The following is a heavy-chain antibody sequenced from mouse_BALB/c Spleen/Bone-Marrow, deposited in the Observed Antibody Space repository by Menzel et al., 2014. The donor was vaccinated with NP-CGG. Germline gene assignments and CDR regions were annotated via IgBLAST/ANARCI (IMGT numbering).Heavy chain of an antibody. J-gene: IGHJ3*01. D-gene: IGHD3-3*01. CDR3: TRYDLTTRAFAY. CDR1: GYSFTSYW. CDR2: IHLSDSES. V-gene: IGHV1-61*01. Sequence: QVQLQQPGAELVRPGASVKLSCKASGYSFTSYWMNWVKRRPGQGLEWIGMIHLSDSESRLNQEFKDKATLTVDKSSSTAYMQLSSPTSEDSAVYYCTRYDLTTRAFAYWGQGTLVTVSA.